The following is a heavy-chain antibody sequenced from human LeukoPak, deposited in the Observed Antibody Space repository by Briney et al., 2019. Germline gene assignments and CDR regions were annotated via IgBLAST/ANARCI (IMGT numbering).Heavy chain of an antibody. D-gene: IGHD1-14*01. CDR1: GYTFTSSY. Sequence: ASVKVSCKASGYTFTSSYIHWVRQAPGQGLEWMGLINPSGGSTRYAQKFQGRVTMTRDMSTSTVYMEESSLRSEDTAVFFCARASNPYYFDYWGQGTLVTVSS. CDR2: INPSGGST. CDR3: ARASNPYYFDY. J-gene: IGHJ4*02. V-gene: IGHV1-46*01.